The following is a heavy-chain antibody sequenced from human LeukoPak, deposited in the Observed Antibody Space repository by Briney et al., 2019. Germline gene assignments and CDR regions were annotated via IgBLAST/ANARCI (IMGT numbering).Heavy chain of an antibody. V-gene: IGHV3-30*03. CDR2: ISYDGSNK. D-gene: IGHD6-19*01. CDR3: ARDPGDPGIAVAGTGGLDY. J-gene: IGHJ4*02. Sequence: GGSLRLSCAASGFTFSSYGMHWVRQAPGKGLEWVAVISYDGSNKYYADSVKGRFTISRDNSKNTPYLQMNSLRAEDTAVYYCARDPGDPGIAVAGTGGLDYWGQGTLVTVSS. CDR1: GFTFSSYG.